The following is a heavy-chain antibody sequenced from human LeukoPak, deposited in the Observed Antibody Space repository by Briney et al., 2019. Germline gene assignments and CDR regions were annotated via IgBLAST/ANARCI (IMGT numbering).Heavy chain of an antibody. D-gene: IGHD7-27*01. J-gene: IGHJ4*02. V-gene: IGHV5-51*01. CDR3: ARLRLGSYFDY. CDR1: GYSFTTYW. Sequence: GESLKISCRGSGYSFTTYWIAWVRQMPGKGLEWMGIIYPGDSDTRYSPSFQGHVTISADMSISTAYLQWSSLKASDTAMYYCARLRLGSYFDYWGQGTLVTVSS. CDR2: IYPGDSDT.